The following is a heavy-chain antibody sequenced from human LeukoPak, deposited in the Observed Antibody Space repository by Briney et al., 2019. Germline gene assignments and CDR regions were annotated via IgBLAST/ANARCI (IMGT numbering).Heavy chain of an antibody. CDR2: ISGSGGST. J-gene: IGHJ4*02. Sequence: GGSLRLSCAASGFTFSSYSMNWVRQAPGKGLEWVSAISGSGGSTYYADSVKGRFTIFRDNSKNTLYLQMNSLRAEDTAVYYCAKDWGEYFDYVWGSFTSFDFWGQGTLVTVSS. CDR3: AKDWGEYFDYVWGSFTSFDF. V-gene: IGHV3-23*01. D-gene: IGHD3-16*01. CDR1: GFTFSSYS.